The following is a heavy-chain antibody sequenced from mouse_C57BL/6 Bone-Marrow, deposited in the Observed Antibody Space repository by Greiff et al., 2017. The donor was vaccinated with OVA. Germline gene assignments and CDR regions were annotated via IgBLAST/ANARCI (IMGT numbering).Heavy chain of an antibody. V-gene: IGHV1-64*01. CDR2: IHPNSGST. J-gene: IGHJ1*03. D-gene: IGHD1-1*01. CDR1: GYTFTSYW. Sequence: VQLQQPGAELVKPGASVKLSCKASGYTFTSYWMHWVKQRPGQGLEWIGMIHPNSGSTNYNEKFKSKATLTVDKSSSTAYMQLSSLTSEDSAVYYCARSITTVGYWYFDVWGTGTTVTVSS. CDR3: ARSITTVGYWYFDV.